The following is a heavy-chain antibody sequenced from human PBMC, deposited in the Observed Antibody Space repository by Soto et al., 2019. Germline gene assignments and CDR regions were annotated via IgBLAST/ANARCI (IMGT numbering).Heavy chain of an antibody. CDR1: GGSISSNSYY. Sequence: QLQLQESGPGLVKPSETLSLTCTVSGGSISSNSYYWGWIRQPPGKGLEWIGSIYYSGSTYYNPSLKSRLTISVDTSNNQSSLKLRSVTAADTAVYYCARWYTRGWYPTGRFDPWGQGTLVTVSS. D-gene: IGHD6-19*01. J-gene: IGHJ5*02. V-gene: IGHV4-39*01. CDR3: ARWYTRGWYPTGRFDP. CDR2: IYYSGST.